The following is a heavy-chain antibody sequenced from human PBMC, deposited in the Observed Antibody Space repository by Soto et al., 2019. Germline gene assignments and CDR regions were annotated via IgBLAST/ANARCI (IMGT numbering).Heavy chain of an antibody. CDR3: ARFTSNYPYYYYYYMDV. CDR1: GYTITSYG. Sequence: ASVKVSCKASGYTITSYGISWVRQATGQGLEWMGWISAYNGNTNYAQKLQGRVTMTTDTSTSTAYMELRSLRSDDTAVYYCARFTSNYPYYYYYYMDVWGKGTTVTVSS. D-gene: IGHD4-4*01. CDR2: ISAYNGNT. V-gene: IGHV1-18*01. J-gene: IGHJ6*03.